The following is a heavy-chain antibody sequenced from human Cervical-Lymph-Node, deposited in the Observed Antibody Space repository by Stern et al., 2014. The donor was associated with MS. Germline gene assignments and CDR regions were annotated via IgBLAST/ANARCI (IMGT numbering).Heavy chain of an antibody. D-gene: IGHD3-10*01. CDR2: INTVNANT. V-gene: IGHV1-3*04. CDR3: ARDFYGSGSYDDALDV. Sequence: QVRLVQSGAEVKKPGASVKLSCRASGYTFTRFGIHWVRQAPGQRPEWIGWINTVNANTKYSPKFQDRVIITRDTSTNTGHMELSSLRIEDTAVYYCARDFYGSGSYDDALDVWGQGTLITVSS. CDR1: GYTFTRFG. J-gene: IGHJ3*01.